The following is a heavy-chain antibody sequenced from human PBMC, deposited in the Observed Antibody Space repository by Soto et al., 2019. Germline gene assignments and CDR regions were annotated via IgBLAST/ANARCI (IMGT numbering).Heavy chain of an antibody. CDR1: GDSISSGNRY. CDR2: IFSSGTT. D-gene: IGHD3-16*01. CDR3: ARVPSPFDYYYAMDV. J-gene: IGHJ6*02. Sequence: KASETLSLTCTVSGDSISSGNRYWSWIRQPPGKGLEWIGYIFSSGTTYYNPSLKSRLTMSLDASQNQFSLKLNSLTDADTAVYFCARVPSPFDYYYAMDVWGQGTTVTVYS. V-gene: IGHV4-30-4*01.